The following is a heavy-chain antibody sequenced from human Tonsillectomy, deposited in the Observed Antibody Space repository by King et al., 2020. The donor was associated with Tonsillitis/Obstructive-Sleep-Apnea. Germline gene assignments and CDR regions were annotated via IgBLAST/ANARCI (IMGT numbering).Heavy chain of an antibody. V-gene: IGHV1-46*01. J-gene: IGHJ4*02. D-gene: IGHD3-3*01. CDR2: INPSGGIT. Sequence: QLVQSGAEVKKPGASVKVSCKASGYTFTTYYIHWVRQAPGKGLEWVGIINPSGGITSYAHNFQGRVTMTRDTSTSTVYMDLSSLSSEDTAVYYCARGGPSDDDFWSGYYFYWGQGTLVTVSS. CDR1: GYTFTTYY. CDR3: ARGGPSDDDFWSGYYFY.